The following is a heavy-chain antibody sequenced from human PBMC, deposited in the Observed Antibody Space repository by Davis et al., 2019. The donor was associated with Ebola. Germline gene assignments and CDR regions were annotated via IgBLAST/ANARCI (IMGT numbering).Heavy chain of an antibody. CDR3: ARHLHSSSWYGEIWFDP. V-gene: IGHV5-10-1*04. J-gene: IGHJ5*02. Sequence: KVSCKGSGYSFTSYWISWVRQMPGKGLEWMGRIDPSDSYTNYSPSFQGQVTISADKSISTAYLQWSSLKASDTVMYYCARHLHSSSWYGEIWFDPWGQGTLVTVSS. CDR1: GYSFTSYW. CDR2: IDPSDSYT. D-gene: IGHD6-13*01.